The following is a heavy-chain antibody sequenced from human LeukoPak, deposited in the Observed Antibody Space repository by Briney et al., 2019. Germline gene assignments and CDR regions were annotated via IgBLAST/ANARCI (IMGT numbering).Heavy chain of an antibody. CDR2: IIPILGTA. V-gene: IGHV1-69*08. D-gene: IGHD3-3*01. CDR3: ARVNKGDFWSGYSDY. CDR1: GGTFSSYT. Sequence: SVKVSCKASGGTFSSYTISWVRQAPGQGLEWMGRIIPILGTANYAQKFQGRVTITADKSTSTAYMELSSLRSEDTAVYYCARVNKGDFWSGYSDYWGQGTLVTVSS. J-gene: IGHJ4*02.